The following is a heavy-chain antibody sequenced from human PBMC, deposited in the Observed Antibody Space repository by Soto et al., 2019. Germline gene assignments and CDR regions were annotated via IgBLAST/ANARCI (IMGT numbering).Heavy chain of an antibody. Sequence: SETLSVTCTVSGDSISNGDYYWSWIRQPPGRGLEWIGYIDSSGSTYYNPSLKSRLTMSVDMSKNQFSLRLTSVTAADTAVYYCSSRYLYWGQGLLVTVSS. CDR2: IDSSGST. D-gene: IGHD3-16*02. CDR3: SSRYLY. CDR1: GDSISNGDYY. J-gene: IGHJ4*02. V-gene: IGHV4-30-4*01.